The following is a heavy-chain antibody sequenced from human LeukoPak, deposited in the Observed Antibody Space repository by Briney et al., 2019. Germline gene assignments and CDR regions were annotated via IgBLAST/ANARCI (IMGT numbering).Heavy chain of an antibody. CDR2: ILYNARP. J-gene: IGHJ4*02. CDR1: GVSIGSQY. V-gene: IGHV4-59*11. D-gene: IGHD1-26*01. CDR3: ASGEWEHNY. Sequence: SETLSLTCTVSGVSIGSQYWSWIRQTPGKGLEWIGYILYNARPDYNPSLKGRVRISVDTSKNQFSLELSSVTEADTAVYYWASGEWEHNYWGQGILVNVSS.